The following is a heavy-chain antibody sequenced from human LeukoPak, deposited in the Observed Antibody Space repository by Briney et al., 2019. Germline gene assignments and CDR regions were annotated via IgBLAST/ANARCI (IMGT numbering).Heavy chain of an antibody. Sequence: ASVKVSCKTSGYSFTDYYIHWVRQAPGQGPEWMGWINTKSGRTSSARKFQGRVTMTRDPSITTVYVDMAWLTSDDTAIYFCARADFIDAGPYLIGPWGQGTLVTVSS. CDR2: INTKSGRT. CDR3: ARADFIDAGPYLIGP. V-gene: IGHV1-2*02. CDR1: GYSFTDYY. D-gene: IGHD3-3*01. J-gene: IGHJ5*02.